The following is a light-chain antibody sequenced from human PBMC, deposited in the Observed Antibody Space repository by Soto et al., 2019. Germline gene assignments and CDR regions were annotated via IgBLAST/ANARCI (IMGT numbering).Light chain of an antibody. V-gene: IGKV1-5*03. CDR3: QQYHRALT. CDR2: KAS. J-gene: IGKJ3*01. CDR1: QSIISW. Sequence: DTQVTQAPSTLSASVGGWVTIIFRASQSIISWLAWYQQKPGKAPKLLIYKASTLESGVPSRFSGSGSGTEFTLTISSLQPDDFATYYCQQYHRALTFGPGTKVDIK.